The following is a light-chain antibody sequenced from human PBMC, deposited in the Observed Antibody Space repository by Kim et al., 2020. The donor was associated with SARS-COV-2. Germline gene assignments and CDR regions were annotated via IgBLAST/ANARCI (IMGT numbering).Light chain of an antibody. V-gene: IGKV1-5*01. J-gene: IGKJ1*01. CDR1: QNINGW. CDR3: QQYKTYWT. Sequence: GDRVPITCRARQNINGWLAWYQQKPGRGPKLLLYDASSLKSGVPSRFSGMESGTEFTLTVTSLQPDDFATYCCQQYKTYWTFGQGTKVDIK. CDR2: DAS.